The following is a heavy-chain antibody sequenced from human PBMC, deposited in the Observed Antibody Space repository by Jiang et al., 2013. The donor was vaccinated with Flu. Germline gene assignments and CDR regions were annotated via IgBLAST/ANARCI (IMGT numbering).Heavy chain of an antibody. J-gene: IGHJ4*02. CDR3: VKDEGTLPYCGGACYSKGDY. D-gene: IGHD2-21*01. Sequence: QLVESGGGVVQPGRSLRLSCAASGFIFGTYGMHWVRQAPGKGLEWVAVISNDGSNKYYVDSVKGRFTISRDNSKKTLYLQMNSLRTEDTAIYYCVKDEGTLPYCGGACYSKGDYWGQGTLVTVSP. CDR2: ISNDGSNK. CDR1: GFIFGTYG. V-gene: IGHV3-30*18.